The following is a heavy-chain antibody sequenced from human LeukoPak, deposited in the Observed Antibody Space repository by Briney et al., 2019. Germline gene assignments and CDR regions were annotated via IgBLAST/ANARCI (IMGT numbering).Heavy chain of an antibody. V-gene: IGHV4-59*01. Sequence: PSETLSLTCTVSGGSITSYYWSWFRQPPGKGLEWIGYIYYSGSTNYNPSLKSRVTISLDTSKNQFSLKLSSVTTADTAVYYCARSVVTLYWYFDLWGRGTLVTVSS. CDR3: ARSVVTLYWYFDL. CDR1: GGSITSYY. CDR2: IYYSGST. D-gene: IGHD4-23*01. J-gene: IGHJ2*01.